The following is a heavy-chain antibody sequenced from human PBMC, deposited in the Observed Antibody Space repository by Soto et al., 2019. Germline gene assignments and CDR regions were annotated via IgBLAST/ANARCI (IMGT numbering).Heavy chain of an antibody. D-gene: IGHD4-4*01. CDR1: GGTSGSYA. CDR3: ARDREYSHLTYYYYGMHV. V-gene: IGHV1-69*13. J-gene: IGHJ6*02. CDR2: IIPIFGTA. Sequence: SVKVSCKASGGTSGSYAISWVRQAPGQGLEWMGGIIPIFGTANYAQKFQGRVTITADESTSTAYMELSSLRSEDTAVYYCARDREYSHLTYYYYGMHVWGGGTPVTVSS.